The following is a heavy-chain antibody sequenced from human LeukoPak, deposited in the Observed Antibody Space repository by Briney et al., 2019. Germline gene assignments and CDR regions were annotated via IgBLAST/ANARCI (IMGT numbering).Heavy chain of an antibody. Sequence: PGGSLRLSCTASGFTFSDYYMSWVRQAPGKGLECVSILYSGGGTYYADSVKGRFTISRDNSKNTLYLQMNSLRAEDTAVYYCARGGYTYGYFDYWGQGTLVTVSS. CDR2: LYSGGGT. D-gene: IGHD5-18*01. CDR3: ARGGYTYGYFDY. CDR1: GFTFSDYY. V-gene: IGHV3-53*01. J-gene: IGHJ4*02.